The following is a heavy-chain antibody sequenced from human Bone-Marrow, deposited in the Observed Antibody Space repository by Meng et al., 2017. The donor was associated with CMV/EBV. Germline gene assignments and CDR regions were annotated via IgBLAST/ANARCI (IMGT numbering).Heavy chain of an antibody. CDR3: ARVPDSSSWLGYYYYGMDV. CDR1: GFTFSSYS. J-gene: IGHJ6*02. D-gene: IGHD6-13*01. V-gene: IGHV3-48*04. Sequence: LSLTCAASGFTFSSYSMNWVRQAPGKGLEWVSYISSSSSTIYYADSVKGRFTISRDNAKNSLYLQMNSLRAEDTAVYYCARVPDSSSWLGYYYYGMDVWGQGTTVTVSS. CDR2: ISSSSSTI.